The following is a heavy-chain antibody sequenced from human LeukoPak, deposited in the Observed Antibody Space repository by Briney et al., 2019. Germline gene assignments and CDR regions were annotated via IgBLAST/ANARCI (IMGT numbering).Heavy chain of an antibody. V-gene: IGHV4-34*01. J-gene: IGHJ3*02. CDR3: ARGQAYSSGWYAPRYAFDI. D-gene: IGHD6-19*01. CDR1: GGGFSGYY. CDR2: INHSGST. Sequence: SETLSLTFAVYGGGFSGYYWGWIRQPPGEGLGWGGEINHSGSTNYNPSLKSRVTISVDTSKNQFSLKLSSVTAAGTAVYYCARGQAYSSGWYAPRYAFDIWGQGTMVTVSS.